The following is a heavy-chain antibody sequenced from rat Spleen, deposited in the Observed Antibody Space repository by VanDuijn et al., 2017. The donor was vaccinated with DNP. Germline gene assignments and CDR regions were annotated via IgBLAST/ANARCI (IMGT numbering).Heavy chain of an antibody. V-gene: IGHV5-25*01. CDR3: TRHVLPLRVWDY. D-gene: IGHD1-4*01. CDR2: ISPSGGST. Sequence: EVQLVESGGGLVQPGRSLKLSCAASGFTFSNYDMAWVRQAPTKGLEWVASISPSGGSTYYRDSVKGRFTISRDNAKSTLYLQMNSLRSEDMATYYCTRHVLPLRVWDYWGQGVMVTVSS. J-gene: IGHJ2*01. CDR1: GFTFSNYD.